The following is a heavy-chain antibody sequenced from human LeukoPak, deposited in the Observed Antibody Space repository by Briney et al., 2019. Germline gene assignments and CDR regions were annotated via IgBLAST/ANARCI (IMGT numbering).Heavy chain of an antibody. J-gene: IGHJ4*02. CDR3: ARGLLQRIWGSYRYTVFDY. Sequence: GGSLRLSCAASGFTFSSYSMNWVRQAPGKGLEWVSYISSSNSSIYYADSVKGRFTISRDNAKNSLYLQMNSLRAEDTAVYYCARGLLQRIWGSYRYTVFDYWGQGTLVTVSS. CDR2: ISSSNSSI. D-gene: IGHD3-16*02. CDR1: GFTFSSYS. V-gene: IGHV3-48*01.